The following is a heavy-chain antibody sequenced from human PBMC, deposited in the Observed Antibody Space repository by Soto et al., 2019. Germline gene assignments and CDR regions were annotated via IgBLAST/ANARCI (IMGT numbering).Heavy chain of an antibody. Sequence: SVKVSCKASGGTFISYAISWVRQAPGQGLEWMGGIIPIFGTANYAQKFQGRVTITADESTSTAYMELSSLRSEDTAVYYCARERGQVVVIPGYYGMDVWGQGTTVT. CDR1: GGTFISYA. CDR2: IIPIFGTA. V-gene: IGHV1-69*13. D-gene: IGHD3-22*01. J-gene: IGHJ6*02. CDR3: ARERGQVVVIPGYYGMDV.